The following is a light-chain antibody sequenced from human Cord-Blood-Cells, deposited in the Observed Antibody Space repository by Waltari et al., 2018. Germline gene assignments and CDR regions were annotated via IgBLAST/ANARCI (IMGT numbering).Light chain of an antibody. CDR1: SSDVGGYNY. Sequence: QSALTQPASVSGSPGQSITISCTGTSSDVGGYNYVSWYQQHPGKAPKLMIYEVSSRPSGVSHRFSGSKSDNTASLTISGLQAEDGADYYCSSYTSSSTGWVFGGGTKLTVL. V-gene: IGLV2-14*01. J-gene: IGLJ3*02. CDR2: EVS. CDR3: SSYTSSSTGWV.